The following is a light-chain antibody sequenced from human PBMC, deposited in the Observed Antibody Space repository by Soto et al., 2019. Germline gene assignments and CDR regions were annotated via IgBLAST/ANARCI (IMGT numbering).Light chain of an antibody. CDR1: SSDIGTYKY. CDR2: EAS. V-gene: IGLV2-18*01. CDR3: SLYTSENTYV. J-gene: IGLJ1*01. Sequence: QSALTQPASVSGSPGQSVTIACTGTSSDIGTYKYVSWYQHHPGKVPQLLIYEASNRPSGVPDRFSGSKSGNTASLTISGLQAADEADYYCSLYTSENTYVFGTGTKVTVL.